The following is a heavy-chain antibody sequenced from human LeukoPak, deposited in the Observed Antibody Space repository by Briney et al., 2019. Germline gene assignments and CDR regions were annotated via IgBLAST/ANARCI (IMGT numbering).Heavy chain of an antibody. V-gene: IGHV3-15*01. D-gene: IGHD1-1*01. CDR3: TRLWNDVLAPMKNYFDY. Sequence: PGGSLRLSCAASGFTFSNAWMNWVRQAPGKGLEWVGRIKSKTDGGTTDYAAPVKGRFTISRDDSKSIAYLQRNSLKTEDTAVYYCTRLWNDVLAPMKNYFDYWGQGTLVTVSS. CDR2: IKSKTDGGTT. CDR1: GFTFSNAW. J-gene: IGHJ4*02.